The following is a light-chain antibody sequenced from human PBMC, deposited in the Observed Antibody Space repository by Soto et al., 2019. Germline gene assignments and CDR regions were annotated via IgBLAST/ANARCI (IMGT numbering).Light chain of an antibody. CDR3: QQYSGSPFT. CDR1: QSVYVN. V-gene: IGKV3-20*01. J-gene: IGKJ3*01. CDR2: GAS. Sequence: EIVLTQSPGTLSLSPGEGATLSCRASQSVYVNLAWCQQKPGQSPRLLIYGASTRATDIPDRFSGSGSDTDFALTISRLEPEDFAVYYCQQYSGSPFTFGPGTKVNIK.